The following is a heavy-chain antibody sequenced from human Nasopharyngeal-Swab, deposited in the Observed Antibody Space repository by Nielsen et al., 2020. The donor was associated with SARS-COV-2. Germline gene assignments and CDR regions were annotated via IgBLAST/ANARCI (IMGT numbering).Heavy chain of an antibody. J-gene: IGHJ4*02. D-gene: IGHD1-26*01. CDR1: GFTFSSYA. CDR3: AKRVGATIDY. CDR2: ISGSGGST. V-gene: IGHV3-23*01. Sequence: GESLKISCAASGFTFSSYAMSWVRQAPGKGLEWVSAISGSGGSTYYADSVKGRFTISRDNSKNTLYLQMNSLRAEDTAVYYCAKRVGATIDYWVQGTLVTVSS.